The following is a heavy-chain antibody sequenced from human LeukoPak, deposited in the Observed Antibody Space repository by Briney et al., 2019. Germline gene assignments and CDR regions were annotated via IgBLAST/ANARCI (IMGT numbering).Heavy chain of an antibody. J-gene: IGHJ4*02. CDR2: IYSDGRT. D-gene: IGHD2-15*01. CDR1: GLTVSSNC. Sequence: GGSLRLSCVVSGLTVSSNCMSWVRQAPGKGLEWVSVIYSDGRTYYTDSVKGRFTISRDNSKNTLYLQMNSLRAEDTAIYYCTTDTWYSAGHWGQGTLVTVSS. V-gene: IGHV3-53*01. CDR3: TTDTWYSAGH.